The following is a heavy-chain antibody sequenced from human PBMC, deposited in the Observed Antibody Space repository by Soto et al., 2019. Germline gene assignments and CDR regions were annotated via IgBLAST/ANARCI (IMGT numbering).Heavy chain of an antibody. J-gene: IGHJ5*02. CDR1: GYTFTSYG. CDR3: ASTIGNCCGFSCCFDP. Sequence: ASVKVSCKASGYTFTSYGISWVRQAPGQGLEWMGWISAYNGNTNYAQKLQGRVTMTTDTSTSTAYMELRSLRSDDTAVYYCASTIGNCCGFSCCFDPWGQRTLVTVSS. CDR2: ISAYNGNT. D-gene: IGHD2-15*01. V-gene: IGHV1-18*01.